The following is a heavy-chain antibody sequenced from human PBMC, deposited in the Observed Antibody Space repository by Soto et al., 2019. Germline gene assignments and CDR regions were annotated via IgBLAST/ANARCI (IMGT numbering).Heavy chain of an antibody. Sequence: ASVKVSCKASGYTFTSYGISWVRQAPGQGLEWMGWISAYNGNTNYAQKLQGRVTMTTDTSTSTAHMELRSLRSDDTAVYYCARAYYDILTGWYYYYGMDVRGQGTTVTVSS. CDR1: GYTFTSYG. V-gene: IGHV1-18*01. D-gene: IGHD3-9*01. CDR3: ARAYYDILTGWYYYYGMDV. J-gene: IGHJ6*02. CDR2: ISAYNGNT.